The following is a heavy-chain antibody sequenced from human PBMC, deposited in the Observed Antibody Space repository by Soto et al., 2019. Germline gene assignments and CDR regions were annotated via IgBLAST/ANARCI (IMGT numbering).Heavy chain of an antibody. J-gene: IGHJ4*02. CDR1: GFTFSSYA. D-gene: IGHD5-18*01. CDR2: ISGSGGST. CDR3: AKLVYSYGLVY. Sequence: GGSLRLSCAAFGFTFSSYAMSWVRQAPGKGLEWVSAISGSGGSTYYADSVKGRFTISRDNSKNTLYLQMNSLRAEDTAVYYCAKLVYSYGLVYWGQGTLVTVSS. V-gene: IGHV3-23*01.